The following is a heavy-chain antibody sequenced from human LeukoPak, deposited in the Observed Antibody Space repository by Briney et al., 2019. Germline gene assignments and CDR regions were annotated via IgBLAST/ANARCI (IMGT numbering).Heavy chain of an antibody. Sequence: GGSLRLSCAASGFTFSSYWMHWVRQAPGKGLVWVSRINSDGSSTSYADSVKGRFTISRDNAKNTLYLQMNSLRGEDTAVYYCARDPWTLRYFDWLPTTDYGMDVWGQGTTVTVSS. CDR2: INSDGSST. J-gene: IGHJ6*02. CDR3: ARDPWTLRYFDWLPTTDYGMDV. CDR1: GFTFSSYW. D-gene: IGHD3-9*01. V-gene: IGHV3-74*01.